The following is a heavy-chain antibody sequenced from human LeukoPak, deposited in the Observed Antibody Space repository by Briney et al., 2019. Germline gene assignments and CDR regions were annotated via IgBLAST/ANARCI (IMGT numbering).Heavy chain of an antibody. V-gene: IGHV3-7*01. CDR1: GFPFSSYW. J-gene: IGHJ4*02. CDR3: AREAPLVVVVAATVNYFDY. Sequence: GGSLRLSCAASGFPFSSYWMSWVRQAPGKGLEGVANIKQDGSEKYYVDSVKGRFTISRDNDKNSLYLQMNSLRAEDTAVYYCAREAPLVVVVAATVNYFDYWGQGTLVTVSS. CDR2: IKQDGSEK. D-gene: IGHD2-15*01.